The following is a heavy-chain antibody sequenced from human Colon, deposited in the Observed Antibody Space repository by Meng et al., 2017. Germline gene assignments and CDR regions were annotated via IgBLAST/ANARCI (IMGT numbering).Heavy chain of an antibody. CDR3: AREGGYDLNWFDP. V-gene: IGHV4-59*12. Sequence: GQLRESGPGLVKPSETLSLTCTVSGGSITSNYWSWIRQPPGKGLEWIGNIYFSGSTNSNPSLKSRVTISVDTSRNQFSLNLRSVTAADTAVYYCAREGGYDLNWFDPWGQGTLVTVSS. J-gene: IGHJ5*02. CDR1: GGSITSNY. D-gene: IGHD5-12*01. CDR2: IYFSGST.